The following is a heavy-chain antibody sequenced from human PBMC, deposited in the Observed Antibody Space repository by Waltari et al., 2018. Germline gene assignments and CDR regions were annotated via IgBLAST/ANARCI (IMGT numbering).Heavy chain of an antibody. CDR1: GFTFSGSA. D-gene: IGHD3-10*01. CDR3: TIPLGYYGSGSYYTQDY. Sequence: EVQLVESGGGFVQPGGSLKLSCAASGFTFSGSAMHWVRQASGKGREWVGRIRSKANSYATAYAASVKGRFTISRDDSKNTAYLQMNSLKTEDTAVYYCTIPLGYYGSGSYYTQDYWGQGTLVTVSS. V-gene: IGHV3-73*01. J-gene: IGHJ4*02. CDR2: IRSKANSYAT.